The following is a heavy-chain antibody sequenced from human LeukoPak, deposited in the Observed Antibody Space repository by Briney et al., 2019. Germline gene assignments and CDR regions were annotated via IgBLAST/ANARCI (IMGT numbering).Heavy chain of an antibody. CDR2: INPNSDVT. CDR1: GYIFTGYS. CDR3: ARGYSGYDLHFDH. J-gene: IGHJ4*02. Sequence: ASVKVSCKASGYIFTGYSMHWVRQAPGQGLEWMGWINPNSDVTNSAQKFQGRVTMTRDMSISTVYMELSRLRSDDTAVYYCARGYSGYDLHFDHWGQGTLVTASS. D-gene: IGHD5-12*01. V-gene: IGHV1-2*02.